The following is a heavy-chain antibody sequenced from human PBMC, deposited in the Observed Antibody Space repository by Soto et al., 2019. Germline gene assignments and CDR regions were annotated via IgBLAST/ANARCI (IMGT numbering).Heavy chain of an antibody. CDR2: IYYSGST. CDR1: GGSISSSIYY. CDR3: ARHTPAISISDH. V-gene: IGHV4-39*01. D-gene: IGHD2-15*01. J-gene: IGHJ4*02. Sequence: SETLSLTCTVSGGSISSSIYYWGWVRQPPGKGLEWIGSIYYSGSTYYNPSLKSRVTISVDTSKNQFSLKLSSVTAADTAVYYCARHTPAISISDHWGQGTLVTVSS.